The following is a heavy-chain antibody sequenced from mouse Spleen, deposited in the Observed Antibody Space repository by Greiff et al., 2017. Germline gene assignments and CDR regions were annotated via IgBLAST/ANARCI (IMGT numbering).Heavy chain of an antibody. CDR2: IWSGGST. V-gene: IGHV2-2*01. J-gene: IGHJ3*01. CDR3: ARNSLYDYDGAWFAY. CDR1: GFSLTSYG. Sequence: VKVVESGPGLVQPSQSLSITCTVSGFSLTSYGVHWVRQSPGKGLEWLGVIWSGGSTDYNAAFISRLSISKDNSKSQVFFKMNSLQADDTAIYYCARNSLYDYDGAWFAYWGQGTLVTVSA. D-gene: IGHD2-4*01.